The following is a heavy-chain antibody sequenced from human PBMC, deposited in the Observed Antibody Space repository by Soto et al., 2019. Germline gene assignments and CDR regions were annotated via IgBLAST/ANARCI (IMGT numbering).Heavy chain of an antibody. V-gene: IGHV3-23*01. Sequence: GGSLRLSCAASGFTFSSYAMSWVRQAPGKGLEWVSAISGSGGSTYYADSVKGRFTISRDNSKNTLYLQMNSLRAEDTAVYYCAKDPFGYEGSGSYIEGDYYYGMDVWGQGTTVTVSS. CDR3: AKDPFGYEGSGSYIEGDYYYGMDV. CDR2: ISGSGGST. CDR1: GFTFSSYA. D-gene: IGHD3-10*01. J-gene: IGHJ6*02.